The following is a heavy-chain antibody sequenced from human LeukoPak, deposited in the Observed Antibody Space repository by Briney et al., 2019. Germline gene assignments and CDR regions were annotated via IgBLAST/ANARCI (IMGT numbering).Heavy chain of an antibody. V-gene: IGHV3-7*01. CDR1: GSTFSSYW. D-gene: IGHD1-26*01. Sequence: GGSLRLSCEVSGSTFSSYWMSWVRQAPGKGLEWVANIRYDGGEIYYVDSVKGRFTISRDNAKNSLYLQMNSLRAEDAAVYYCARDKPRGSYYGSIFDSWGQGTLVTVSS. CDR2: IRYDGGEI. CDR3: ARDKPRGSYYGSIFDS. J-gene: IGHJ4*02.